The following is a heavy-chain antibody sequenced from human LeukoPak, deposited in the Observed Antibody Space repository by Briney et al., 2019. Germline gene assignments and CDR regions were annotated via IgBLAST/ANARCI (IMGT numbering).Heavy chain of an antibody. D-gene: IGHD1-26*01. V-gene: IGHV4-34*01. CDR1: GGSFSGYY. CDR2: INHSGST. J-gene: IGHJ6*03. Sequence: SETLSLTCAVYGGSFSGYYWSWIRQPPGKELEWIGEINHSGSTNYNPSLKSRVTISVDTSKNQFSLKLSSVTAADTAVYYCARSRELRGYYYYYYMDVWGKGTTVTVSS. CDR3: ARSRELRGYYYYYYMDV.